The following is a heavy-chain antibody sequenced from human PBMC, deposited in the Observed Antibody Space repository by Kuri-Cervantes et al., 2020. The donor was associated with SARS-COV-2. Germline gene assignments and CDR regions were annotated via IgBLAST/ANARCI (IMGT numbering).Heavy chain of an antibody. D-gene: IGHD6-6*01. J-gene: IGHJ4*02. CDR3: AREGLAARPCDY. V-gene: IGHV3-30-3*01. Sequence: GGSLRLSCAASGFTFSSYAMHWVRQAPGKGLEWVAVISYDGSNKYYADSVKGRFTISRDNSKNTLYLQMNSLRAEDTAVYYCAREGLAARPCDYWGQGTLVTVSS. CDR2: ISYDGSNK. CDR1: GFTFSSYA.